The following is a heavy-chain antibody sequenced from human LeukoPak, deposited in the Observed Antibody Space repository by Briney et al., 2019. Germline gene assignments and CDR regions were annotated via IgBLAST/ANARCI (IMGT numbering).Heavy chain of an antibody. CDR1: LDSMTDYY. CDR2: IYKRGGT. CDR3: VASYATSAGIDH. V-gene: IGHV4-4*09. D-gene: IGHD2/OR15-2a*01. Sequence: SETLSVTCNVSLDSMTDYYWSWIRQSPRGGLERMGYIYKRGGTNYPPSLRSRVTISVDESKWHVFLRLNSVTAADTALYYCVASYATSAGIDHWGQGTLVSVSS. J-gene: IGHJ4*02.